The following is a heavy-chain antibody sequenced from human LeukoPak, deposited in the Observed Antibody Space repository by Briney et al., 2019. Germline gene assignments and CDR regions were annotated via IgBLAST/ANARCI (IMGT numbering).Heavy chain of an antibody. J-gene: IGHJ5*02. V-gene: IGHV3-21*01. CDR3: ARVEAVAGNWGGLDP. D-gene: IGHD6-19*01. Sequence: GGSLRLSCAASGFTFSSYSMNWVRQAPGKGLEWVSSISSTSSYIYYADSVKGRFTISRDNAKDSLFLQLNSLRAEDAAMYYCARVEAVAGNWGGLDPWGQGTLSPSPQ. CDR1: GFTFSSYS. CDR2: ISSTSSYI.